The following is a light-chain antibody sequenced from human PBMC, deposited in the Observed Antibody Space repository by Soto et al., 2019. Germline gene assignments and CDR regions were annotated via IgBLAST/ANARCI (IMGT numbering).Light chain of an antibody. J-gene: IGKJ2*01. Sequence: DIQMTQSPSTLSASVGDRVTITCRASQSISNWLAWYQQKPGKAPKLLLYKASTLQSGVPSRFSGSGSGTEFSLTISSPQPDDFATYYCQQYNSYPYTFGQGTKVDIK. V-gene: IGKV1-5*03. CDR2: KAS. CDR3: QQYNSYPYT. CDR1: QSISNW.